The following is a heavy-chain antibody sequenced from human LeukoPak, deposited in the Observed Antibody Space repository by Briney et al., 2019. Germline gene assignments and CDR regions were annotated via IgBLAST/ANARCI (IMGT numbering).Heavy chain of an antibody. J-gene: IGHJ6*02. CDR1: GFTFSNAW. CDR3: TTDRGYSGYHVSYYYGMDV. Sequence: GGSLRLSCAASGFTFSNAWMSWVRQAPEKGLEWVGRIKSKTEGGTTDNAAPVKGRFTISRDDSKNTVHLQMNSLKTEDTAVYYCTTDRGYSGYHVSYYYGMDVWGQGTTVTVSS. V-gene: IGHV3-15*01. CDR2: IKSKTEGGTT. D-gene: IGHD5-12*01.